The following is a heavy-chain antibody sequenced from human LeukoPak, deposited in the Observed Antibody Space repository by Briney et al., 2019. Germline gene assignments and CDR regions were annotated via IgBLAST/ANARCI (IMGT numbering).Heavy chain of an antibody. Sequence: SETLSLTYAVYGGSFSGYYWSWTRQPPEKGLECIGEIKHSGSTNYNPSLKSRVTISVDTSKNQFSLKLSSVTAADTAVYYCARALVAATSVPGYWGQGTLVTVSS. CDR3: ARALVAATSVPGY. J-gene: IGHJ4*02. D-gene: IGHD2-15*01. CDR1: GGSFSGYY. V-gene: IGHV4-34*01. CDR2: IKHSGST.